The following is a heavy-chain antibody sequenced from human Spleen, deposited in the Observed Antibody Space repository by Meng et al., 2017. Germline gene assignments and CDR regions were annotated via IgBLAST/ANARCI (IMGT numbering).Heavy chain of an antibody. CDR3: RRGAGGSV. J-gene: IGHJ4*02. V-gene: IGHV4-4*02. CDR1: GDSITNHNW. D-gene: IGHD3-10*01. CDR2: IPHRSSS. Sequence: QVQLRESGPALVKPSQTLSLTCAVSGDSITNHNWWAWVRQPPGKELEWIGEIPHRSSSAYNPSLKSRVSMSIDKSKNQFSLKLTSVTAADTAVYHCRRGAGGSVWGQGTLVTVSS.